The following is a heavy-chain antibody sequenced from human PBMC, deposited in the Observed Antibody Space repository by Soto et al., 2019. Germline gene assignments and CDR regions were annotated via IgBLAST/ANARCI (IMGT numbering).Heavy chain of an antibody. D-gene: IGHD4-17*01. J-gene: IGHJ4*02. CDR3: AYGDSRGPFDS. CDR1: GGSISSYY. Sequence: QVQLQESGPGLVRPSETLSLTCTVSGGSISSYYWSWIRQPPGKGLEWIGYIYNSGSTNYNPTLKSRVTKSVDPSKNQFALKLSSVTAADTAVYYCAYGDSRGPFDSWGQGTLVTVSS. V-gene: IGHV4-59*01. CDR2: IYNSGST.